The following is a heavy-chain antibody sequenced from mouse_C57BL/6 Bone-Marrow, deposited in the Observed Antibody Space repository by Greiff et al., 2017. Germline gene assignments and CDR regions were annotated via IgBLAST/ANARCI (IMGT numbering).Heavy chain of an antibody. CDR2: IDPSDSYT. Sequence: QVQLKQPGAELVMPGASVKLSCKASGYTFTSYWMHWVKQRPGQGLEWIGEIDPSDSYTNYNQKFKGKSTLTVDKSSSTAYMQLSSLTSEDSAVYYCARSGYDYDGVDYWGQGTTLTVSS. CDR1: GYTFTSYW. J-gene: IGHJ2*01. D-gene: IGHD2-4*01. CDR3: ARSGYDYDGVDY. V-gene: IGHV1-69*01.